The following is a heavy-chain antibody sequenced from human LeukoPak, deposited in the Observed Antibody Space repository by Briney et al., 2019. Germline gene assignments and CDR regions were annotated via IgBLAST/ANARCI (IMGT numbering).Heavy chain of an antibody. CDR1: GFTFSNAW. D-gene: IGHD1-26*01. J-gene: IGHJ5*02. CDR2: IKSKTDGGTT. Sequence: GGSLRLSCAASGFTFSNAWMSWVRQAPGKGLEWVGRIKSKTDGGTTDYAAPVKGRFTISRDDSKNTLYLHMNSLKTEDTAVYYCTTEWELSANWFDPWGQGTLVTVSS. V-gene: IGHV3-15*01. CDR3: TTEWELSANWFDP.